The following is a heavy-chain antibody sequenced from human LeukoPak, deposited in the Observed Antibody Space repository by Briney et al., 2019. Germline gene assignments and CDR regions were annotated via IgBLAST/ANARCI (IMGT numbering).Heavy chain of an antibody. CDR2: ISGSSSYI. D-gene: IGHD2-2*01. CDR3: AREGRYCSSTSCYWGY. J-gene: IGHJ4*02. CDR1: GFTFSSYT. V-gene: IGHV3-21*01. Sequence: GGSLRLSCAASGFTFSSYTMSWVRQAPGKGLEWVSSISGSSSYIYYADSMKGRFTISRDNAKNSLYLQMSSLRAEDTAVYYCAREGRYCSSTSCYWGYWGQGTLATVSS.